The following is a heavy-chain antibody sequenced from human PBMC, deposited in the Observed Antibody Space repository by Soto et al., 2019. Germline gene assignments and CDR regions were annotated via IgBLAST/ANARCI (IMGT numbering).Heavy chain of an antibody. V-gene: IGHV4-4*02. Sequence: PSETLSLTCAVSGGSISSSNWWSWVRQPPGKGLEWIGEIYHSGSTNYNPSLKSRVTISVDKSKNQFSLKLSSVTAADTAVYYCARHHYDILPGFLWFDPWGQGTLLTVSS. J-gene: IGHJ5*02. CDR3: ARHHYDILPGFLWFDP. CDR1: GGSISSSNW. D-gene: IGHD3-9*01. CDR2: IYHSGST.